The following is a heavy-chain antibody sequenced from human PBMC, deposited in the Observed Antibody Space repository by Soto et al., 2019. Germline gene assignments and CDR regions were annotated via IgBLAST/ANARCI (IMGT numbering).Heavy chain of an antibody. D-gene: IGHD2-8*01. J-gene: IGHJ4*02. V-gene: IGHV4-31*03. CDR1: GGPIRSGGYN. CDR2: IYYSGST. CDR3: TGYCTNGVCQAFDY. Sequence: TLSLTCTVSGGPIRSGGYNSSWIRQHPGKGLEWIGYIYYSGSTYYNPSLKSRVTISVDTSKNQFSLKLSSVTAADTAVYYCTGYCTNGVCQAFDYWGQGTLVTVS.